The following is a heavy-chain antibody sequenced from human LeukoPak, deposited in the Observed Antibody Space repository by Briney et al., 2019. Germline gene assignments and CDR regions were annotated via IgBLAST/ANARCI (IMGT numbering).Heavy chain of an antibody. CDR3: ARCRSYNS. D-gene: IGHD5-24*01. CDR1: GGSFSGYY. J-gene: IGHJ5*02. V-gene: IGHV4-34*01. CDR2: INHSEST. Sequence: TSETLSLTCAVYGGSFSGYYWSWIRQHPGKGPEWIGEINHSESTNYHPSLKSRVTISVDSSKNQFSLKLSSVTAADTAVYYCARCRSYNSWGQGTLVTVSS.